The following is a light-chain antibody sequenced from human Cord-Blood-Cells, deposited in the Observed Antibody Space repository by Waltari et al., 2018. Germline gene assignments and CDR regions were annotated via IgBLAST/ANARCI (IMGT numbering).Light chain of an antibody. CDR2: EVS. Sequence: PGQSITISCTGTSSDVGSYNLVSWYQQHPGKAPKLMIYEVSKRPSGVSNRFSGSKSGNTASLTIPGLQAEDEADYYCCSYAGSSTWVFGGGTKLTVL. J-gene: IGLJ3*02. CDR3: CSYAGSSTWV. CDR1: SSDVGSYNL. V-gene: IGLV2-23*02.